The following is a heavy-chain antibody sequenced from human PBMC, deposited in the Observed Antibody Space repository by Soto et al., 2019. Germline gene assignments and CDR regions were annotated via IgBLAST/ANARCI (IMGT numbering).Heavy chain of an antibody. D-gene: IGHD7-27*01. CDR1: GFTFDDYA. CDR3: AKDPGPSWDYYYYMDV. CDR2: ISWNSGSI. V-gene: IGHV3-9*01. Sequence: GGSLRLSCAASGFTFDDYAMHWVRQAPGKGLEWVSGISWNSGSIGYADSVKGRFTISRDNAKNSLYLQMNSLRAEDTALYYCAKDPGPSWDYYYYMDVWGKGTTVTVSS. J-gene: IGHJ6*03.